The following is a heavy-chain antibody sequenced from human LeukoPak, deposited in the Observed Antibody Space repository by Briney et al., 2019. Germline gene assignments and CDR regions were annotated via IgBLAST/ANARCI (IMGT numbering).Heavy chain of an antibody. V-gene: IGHV4-59*01. J-gene: IGHJ4*02. CDR1: GGSISSYY. Sequence: PSETLSLTCTVSGGSISSYYWSWIRQPPGKGLEWIGYIYYSGSTNYNPSLKSRVTISVDMSKNQFSLKLGSVTAADTAVCYCARYPGLEGAGSKGAFDYWGQGTLVTVSS. D-gene: IGHD3-10*01. CDR3: ARYPGLEGAGSKGAFDY. CDR2: IYYSGST.